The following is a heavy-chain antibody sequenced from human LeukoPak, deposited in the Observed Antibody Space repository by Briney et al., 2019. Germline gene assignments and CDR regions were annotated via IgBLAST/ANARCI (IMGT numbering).Heavy chain of an antibody. CDR3: AKETGITGTAARIFDY. D-gene: IGHD1-20*01. CDR1: GFTFSSYG. V-gene: IGHV3-30*02. CDR2: IRYDGSNK. Sequence: GGSLRLSCAASGFTFSSYGMHWVRQAPGKGLEWVAFIRYDGSNKYYADSVKGRFTISRDNSKNTLYLQMNSLRAEDTAVYYCAKETGITGTAARIFDYWGQGTLVTVSS. J-gene: IGHJ4*02.